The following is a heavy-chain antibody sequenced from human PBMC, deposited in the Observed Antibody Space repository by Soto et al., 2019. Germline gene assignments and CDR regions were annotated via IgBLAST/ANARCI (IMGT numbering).Heavy chain of an antibody. V-gene: IGHV1-46*01. D-gene: IGHD3-3*01. Sequence: ASVKVSCKASGYTFTNYYMHWVRQAPGQGLEWMGIINPSGGSTTYAQKFQGRVTMTRDTSTSTVYMELSSLRSEDTAVYYCARDLYYDYRSGDDAFDIWGQGTMVTVSS. CDR1: GYTFTNYY. J-gene: IGHJ3*02. CDR3: ARDLYYDYRSGDDAFDI. CDR2: INPSGGST.